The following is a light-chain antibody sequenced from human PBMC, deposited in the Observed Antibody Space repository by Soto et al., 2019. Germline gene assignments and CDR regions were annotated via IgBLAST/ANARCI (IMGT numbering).Light chain of an antibody. V-gene: IGLV3-1*01. CDR3: QAWDSSTNYV. CDR1: KLGDKY. CDR2: QDS. J-gene: IGLJ1*01. Sequence: SYELTQPPSVSVSPGQTASITCSGDKLGDKYACWYQQKPGQSPVLVIYQDSKRPSGIPERFSGSNSGNTATLTISGTQAMDEADYYCQAWDSSTNYVFGTGTNSPS.